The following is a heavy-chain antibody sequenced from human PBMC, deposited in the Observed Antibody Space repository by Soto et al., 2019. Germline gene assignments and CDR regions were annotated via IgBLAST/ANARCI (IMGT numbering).Heavy chain of an antibody. CDR1: GFSLNTRGVG. CDR2: ISWDGEK. J-gene: IGHJ4*02. D-gene: IGHD3-9*01. Sequence: QITLKESGPPLVKPTQTLTLTCTFSGFSLNTRGVGVGWIRQPPGKALEWLALISWDGEKRYRPSLKSRLTITKDTSENQVVLTMTNMDPVDTATYYCAHRRGDLLTCHYYFDYWGQGTLVTVSS. CDR3: AHRRGDLLTCHYYFDY. V-gene: IGHV2-5*02.